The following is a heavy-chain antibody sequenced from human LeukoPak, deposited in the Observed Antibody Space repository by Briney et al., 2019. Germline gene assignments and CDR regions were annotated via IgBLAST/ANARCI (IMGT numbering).Heavy chain of an antibody. Sequence: SETLSLTRAVYGGSFSGYYWSWIRQPPGKGLEWIGEINHSGSTNYNPSLKSRVTISVDTSKNQFSLKLSSVTAADTAVYYCARSTPKNQIWGQGTMVTVSS. CDR1: GGSFSGYY. J-gene: IGHJ3*02. V-gene: IGHV4-34*01. CDR3: ARSTPKNQI. CDR2: INHSGST.